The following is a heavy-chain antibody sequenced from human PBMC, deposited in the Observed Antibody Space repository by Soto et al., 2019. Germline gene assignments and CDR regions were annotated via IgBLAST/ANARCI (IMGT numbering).Heavy chain of an antibody. D-gene: IGHD3-16*01. CDR1: GGSISDGYY. CDR3: TTNWGSSWGY. V-gene: IGHV4-31*03. CDR2: ISDSGST. J-gene: IGHJ4*02. Sequence: SETLSLTCTVSGGSISDGYYWSWIRQHPGKGLEWIGSISDSGSTSYNPSLKSRLTISVDTSKNQFSLNLRSVTAADTAVYYCTTNWGSSWGYWGLGTLVTVSS.